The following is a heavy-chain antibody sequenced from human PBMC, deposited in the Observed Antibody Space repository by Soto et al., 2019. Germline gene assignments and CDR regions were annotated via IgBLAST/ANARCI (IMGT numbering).Heavy chain of an antibody. CDR3: AKDGADILPDHYYGMDV. D-gene: IGHD3-9*01. CDR2: ISGSGGST. CDR1: GFTFSSYA. Sequence: GGSLRLSCAASGFTFSSYAMSWVRQAPGKGLEWVSAISGSGGSTYYADSVKGLFTMSRDNSKNKLYLQMNSLRAEDTAVYYCAKDGADILPDHYYGMDVWGQGTTVTVSS. V-gene: IGHV3-23*01. J-gene: IGHJ6*02.